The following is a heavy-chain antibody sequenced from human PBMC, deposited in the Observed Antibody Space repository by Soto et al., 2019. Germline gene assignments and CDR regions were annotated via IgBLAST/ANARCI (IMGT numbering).Heavy chain of an antibody. CDR1: GGTFSSYA. D-gene: IGHD2-15*01. J-gene: IGHJ4*02. V-gene: IGHV1-69*06. Sequence: QVQLVQSGAEVKKPGSSVKVSCKASGGTFSSYAISWVRQAPGQGLEWMGGIIPIFGTANYAQKFQGRVTITADKSTSTAYIELSSVRTEYTAVYYCAEGGGGYCSGGSCYLQGYFDYWGQGTLVTVSS. CDR3: AEGGGGYCSGGSCYLQGYFDY. CDR2: IIPIFGTA.